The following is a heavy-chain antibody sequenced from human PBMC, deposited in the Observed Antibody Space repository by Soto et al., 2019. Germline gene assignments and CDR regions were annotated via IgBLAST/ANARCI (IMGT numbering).Heavy chain of an antibody. CDR1: GYTFTSYG. CDR3: AGEGITMIVVVTENAFDI. J-gene: IGHJ3*02. D-gene: IGHD3-22*01. V-gene: IGHV1-18*01. Sequence: ASVKVSCKASGYTFTSYGIGWVRQAPGQGLEWMGWISAYNGNTNYAQKLQGRVTMTTDTSTSTAYMELRSLRSDDTAVYYCAGEGITMIVVVTENAFDIWGQGTMVTVSS. CDR2: ISAYNGNT.